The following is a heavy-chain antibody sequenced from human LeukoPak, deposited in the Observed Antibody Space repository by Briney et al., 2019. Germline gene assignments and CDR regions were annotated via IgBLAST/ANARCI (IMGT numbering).Heavy chain of an antibody. CDR3: ARDGCSSTSCYPGWFDP. CDR2: IIPIFGTA. D-gene: IGHD2-2*01. Sequence: ASVKVSCEASGGTFSSYAISWVRQAPGQGLECMGGIIPIFGTANYAQKFQGRVTITADESTSTAYMELSSLRSEDTAVYYCARDGCSSTSCYPGWFDPWGQGTLVTVSS. V-gene: IGHV1-69*13. CDR1: GGTFSSYA. J-gene: IGHJ5*02.